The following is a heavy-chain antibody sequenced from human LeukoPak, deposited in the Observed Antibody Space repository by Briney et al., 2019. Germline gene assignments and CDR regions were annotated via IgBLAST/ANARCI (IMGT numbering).Heavy chain of an antibody. Sequence: GGSLRLSCAASGFTITTNYMNWVRQAPGKGLEWVSVIYGDDETNYADSVKGRFTISRDNSKNTLYLQMNSLRADDTAVYYCAKGVIYDSSGSCIFDYWGQGTLVTVSS. CDR1: GFTITTNY. V-gene: IGHV3-53*01. CDR2: IYGDDET. CDR3: AKGVIYDSSGSCIFDY. J-gene: IGHJ4*02. D-gene: IGHD3-22*01.